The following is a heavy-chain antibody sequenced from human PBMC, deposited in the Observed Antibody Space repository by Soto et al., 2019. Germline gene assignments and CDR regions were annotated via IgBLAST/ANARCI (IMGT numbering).Heavy chain of an antibody. D-gene: IGHD3-3*01. CDR3: AADRDFWSGYTYYGMDV. J-gene: IGHJ6*02. Sequence: GASGKVSCKASGFTFTSSAVQWVRQARGQRLEWIGWIVVGSGNTNYAQKFQERVTITRDMSASTAYMELSSLRSEDTAVYYCAADRDFWSGYTYYGMDVWGQGTTVTVSS. V-gene: IGHV1-58*01. CDR2: IVVGSGNT. CDR1: GFTFTSSA.